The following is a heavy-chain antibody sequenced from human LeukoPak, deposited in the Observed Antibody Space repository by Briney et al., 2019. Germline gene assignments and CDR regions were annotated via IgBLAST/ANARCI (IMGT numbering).Heavy chain of an antibody. J-gene: IGHJ4*02. CDR3: GRETGY. CDR2: ISRMGDKT. Sequence: GRSLRHAWLVSGFTFTTLVIGWGRQAQGKGLEYVSSISRMGDKTNYADSVKGRFTISRDNSKNTLYLQMSSLRADDRAVNYCGRETGYWGQGTLVTVSS. V-gene: IGHV3-64D*06. CDR1: GFTFTTLV.